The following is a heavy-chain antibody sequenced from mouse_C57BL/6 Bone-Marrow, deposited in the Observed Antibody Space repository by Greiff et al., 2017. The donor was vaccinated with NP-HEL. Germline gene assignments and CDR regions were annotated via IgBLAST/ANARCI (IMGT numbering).Heavy chain of an antibody. CDR2: IDPSDSYT. CDR3: ARAWGFAY. CDR1: GYTFTSYW. V-gene: IGHV1-50*01. J-gene: IGHJ3*01. Sequence: VQLQQPGAELVKPGASVKLSCKASGYTFTSYWMQWVKQRPGQGLEWIGEIDPSDSYTNYNQKFKGQATLTVDTSSSTAYMQLSSLTSEDSAVYYCARAWGFAYWGQGTLVTVSA.